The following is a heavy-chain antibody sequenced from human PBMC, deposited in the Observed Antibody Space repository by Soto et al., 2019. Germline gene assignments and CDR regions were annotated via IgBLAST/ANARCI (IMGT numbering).Heavy chain of an antibody. CDR2: ISYDGSNK. CDR1: GFTFSSYG. D-gene: IGHD1-26*01. V-gene: IGHV3-30*18. J-gene: IGHJ4*02. Sequence: QVQLVESGGGVVQPGRSLRLSCAASGFTFSSYGMHWVRQAPGKGLEWVAVISYDGSNKYHADSVKGRFTISRDNSKNTRYLQMNSLRAEDTAVYYCAKGVTRYSGYTKVDYWGQGTLVTVSS. CDR3: AKGVTRYSGYTKVDY.